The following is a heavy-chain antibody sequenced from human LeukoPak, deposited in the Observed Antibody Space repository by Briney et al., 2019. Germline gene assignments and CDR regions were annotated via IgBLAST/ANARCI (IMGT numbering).Heavy chain of an antibody. J-gene: IGHJ5*02. CDR1: GFTFSSYE. CDR3: ARGVGFDP. CDR2: ISSSGSTT. Sequence: QPGGSLRLSCAASGFTFSSYEMNWVRQAPGKGLEWVSYISSSGSTTHYADSVKGRFTISRDNAKNSLYLQMNSLRAEDTAVYYCARGVGFDPWGQGTLVTVSS. V-gene: IGHV3-48*03.